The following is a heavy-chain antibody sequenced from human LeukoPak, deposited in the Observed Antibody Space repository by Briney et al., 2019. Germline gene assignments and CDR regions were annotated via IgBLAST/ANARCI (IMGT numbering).Heavy chain of an antibody. CDR2: IIPIFGTA. D-gene: IGHD2-2*01. CDR3: ARPRGYCSSTSCLQNAFDI. J-gene: IGHJ3*02. CDR1: GGTFSSYA. Sequence: GASVKVSCKASGGTFSSYAISWVRQAPGQGLEWMGGIIPIFGTANYAQKFQGRVTITADESTSTAYMELSSLRSEDTAVYYCARPRGYCSSTSCLQNAFDIWGQGTMVTVSS. V-gene: IGHV1-69*13.